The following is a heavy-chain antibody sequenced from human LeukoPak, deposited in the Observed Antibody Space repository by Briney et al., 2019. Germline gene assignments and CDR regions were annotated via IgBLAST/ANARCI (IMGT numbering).Heavy chain of an antibody. CDR2: IFYSGST. D-gene: IGHD6-13*01. J-gene: IGHJ4*02. CDR1: GGSISSSSYW. V-gene: IGHV4-39*07. CDR3: ARGNSKGGLDY. Sequence: SETLSLTCTVSGGSISSSSYWWGWIRQPPGKGLEWIGSIFYSGSTYYNPSLKSRVTISVDTSKNQFSLKLSSVTAADTAVYYCARGNSKGGLDYWGQGTLVTVSS.